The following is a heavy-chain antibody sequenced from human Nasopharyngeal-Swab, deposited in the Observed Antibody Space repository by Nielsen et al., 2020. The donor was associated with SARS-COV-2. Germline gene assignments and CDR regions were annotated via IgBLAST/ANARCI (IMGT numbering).Heavy chain of an antibody. V-gene: IGHV3-11*01. Sequence: GESLKISCAASGFTFSDYYMSWIRQAPGKGLEGVSYISSSGSTIYYADSVKGRFTISRDNAKNSLYLQMNSLRAEDTAVYYCARVIPTTTVATYWGQGTLVTVSS. D-gene: IGHD4-17*01. CDR2: ISSSGSTI. CDR1: GFTFSDYY. CDR3: ARVIPTTTVATY. J-gene: IGHJ4*02.